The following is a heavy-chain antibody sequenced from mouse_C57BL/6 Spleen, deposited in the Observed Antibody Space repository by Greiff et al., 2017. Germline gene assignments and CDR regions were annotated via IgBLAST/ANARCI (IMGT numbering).Heavy chain of an antibody. J-gene: IGHJ2*01. V-gene: IGHV1-26*01. CDR3: ARKAVGYGNFDY. CDR2: INPNNGGT. CDR1: GYTFTDYY. D-gene: IGHD1-1*02. Sequence: EVQLQQSGPELVKPGASVKISCKASGYTFTDYYMNWVKQSHGKSLEWIGDINPNNGGTSYNQKFKGKATLTVDKSSSTAYMELRSLTSEDSAVYYCARKAVGYGNFDYWGQGTTLTVSS.